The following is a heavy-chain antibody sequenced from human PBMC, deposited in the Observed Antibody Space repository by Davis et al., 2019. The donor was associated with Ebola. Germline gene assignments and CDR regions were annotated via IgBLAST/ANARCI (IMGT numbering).Heavy chain of an antibody. V-gene: IGHV3-7*01. CDR3: ASGGGSSLYYYYYGMDV. CDR1: GFTFSSYW. J-gene: IGHJ6*02. D-gene: IGHD2-15*01. CDR2: IKHDGSEK. Sequence: GESLKISCAASGFTFSSYWMSWVRQAPGKGLEWVANIKHDGSEKYYVDSVKGRFTISRDNAKNSLYLQMNSLRAEDTAVYYCASGGGSSLYYYYYGMDVWGQGTTVTVSS.